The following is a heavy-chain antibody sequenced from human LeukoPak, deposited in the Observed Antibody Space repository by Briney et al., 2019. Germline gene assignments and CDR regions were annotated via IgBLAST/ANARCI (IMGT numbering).Heavy chain of an antibody. Sequence: SETLSLTCAVSADSFSSHYWTWIRQPPGKGLEWIGYISYIGSTNYNPSLKRRVTISIDTSKNQFSLKLSSVTAADTAVYYCARDLVTVTKGFDIWGQGTMVTVSS. CDR1: ADSFSSHY. CDR3: ARDLVTVTKGFDI. D-gene: IGHD4-17*01. CDR2: ISYIGST. V-gene: IGHV4-59*11. J-gene: IGHJ3*02.